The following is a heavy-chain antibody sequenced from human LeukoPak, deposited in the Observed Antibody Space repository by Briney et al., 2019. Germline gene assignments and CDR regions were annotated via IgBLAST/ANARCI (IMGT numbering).Heavy chain of an antibody. Sequence: GGSLRLSCAASGFIFSDYYMTWIRQTPGKGLEGLSYISDSGSTINSADSVKGRLTISRDNAKKSLFLQMNSLRAEDTAVYYCAIYYDSSGSIDHWGQGTLVTVSS. CDR1: GFIFSDYY. J-gene: IGHJ4*02. D-gene: IGHD3-22*01. CDR3: AIYYDSSGSIDH. V-gene: IGHV3-11*01. CDR2: ISDSGSTI.